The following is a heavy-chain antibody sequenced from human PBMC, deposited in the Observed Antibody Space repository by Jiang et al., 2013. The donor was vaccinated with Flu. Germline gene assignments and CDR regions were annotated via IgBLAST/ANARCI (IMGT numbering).Heavy chain of an antibody. J-gene: IGHJ5*02. CDR2: IYYNGAT. D-gene: IGHD1-26*01. Sequence: LLKPSETLSLTCFVSGAPITSRGDYWAWIRQSPRGGLEWIASIYYNGATWYNPSLRSRSTISIDTSKKQFSLTLRSLTATDTAVYYCTKSGSSLGSYSWFDPWGRGTLVTVSS. V-gene: IGHV4-39*01. CDR1: GAPITSRGDY. CDR3: TKSGSSLGSYSWFDP.